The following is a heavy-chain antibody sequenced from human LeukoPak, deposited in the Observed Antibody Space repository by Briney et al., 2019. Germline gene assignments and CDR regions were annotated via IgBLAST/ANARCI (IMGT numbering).Heavy chain of an antibody. CDR3: ARREPLDKYSGYEHRRGYSYGALDY. D-gene: IGHD5-18*01. J-gene: IGHJ4*02. Sequence: PSETRLFTCTVSGASIRSGIHYWGWVRQTPGKGLEWIGSIYYSGSTWYNPSLKTRVTMSVDTSKNQFSLKLSSVTAADTAVYYCARREPLDKYSGYEHRRGYSYGALDYWGQGTLVTVSS. CDR1: GASIRSGIHY. V-gene: IGHV4-39*01. CDR2: IYYSGST.